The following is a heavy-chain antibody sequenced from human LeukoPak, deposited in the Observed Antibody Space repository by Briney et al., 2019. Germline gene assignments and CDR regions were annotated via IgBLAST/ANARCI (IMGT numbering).Heavy chain of an antibody. J-gene: IGHJ4*02. Sequence: SETLSLTCTVSGGSISSYYWSWIRQPAGKGLEWIGRTYTSGSTNYNPSLKSRVTMSVDTSKNQFSLKLSSVTAADTAVYYCARSLLTGYDSSGYSYYFDYWGQGTLVTVSS. CDR2: TYTSGST. CDR3: ARSLLTGYDSSGYSYYFDY. CDR1: GGSISSYY. V-gene: IGHV4-4*07. D-gene: IGHD3-22*01.